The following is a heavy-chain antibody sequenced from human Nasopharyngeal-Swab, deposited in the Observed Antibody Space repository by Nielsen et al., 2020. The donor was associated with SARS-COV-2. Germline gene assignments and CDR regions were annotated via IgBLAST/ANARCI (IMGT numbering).Heavy chain of an antibody. Sequence: ASVKVSCKASGYSFSSYGIGWVRQAPGQGLEWMGWISPYNGNTNYAQKFQGRVTVTTDTSTSTAYLHVRSLRSDDTAIYYCARKLGAPRAWYFDLWGRGTSVSVSS. J-gene: IGHJ2*01. CDR2: ISPYNGNT. CDR1: GYSFSSYG. D-gene: IGHD1-26*01. CDR3: ARKLGAPRAWYFDL. V-gene: IGHV1-18*01.